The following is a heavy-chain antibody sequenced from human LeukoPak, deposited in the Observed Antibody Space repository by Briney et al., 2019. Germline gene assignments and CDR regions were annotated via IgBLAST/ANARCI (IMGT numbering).Heavy chain of an antibody. D-gene: IGHD1-26*01. CDR1: GFTFSSYS. CDR3: ARAMLGGSYFDY. Sequence: GGSLRLSCAASGFTFSSYSMNWVRQAPGKGLEWVSSISSSSSYIYYADSVKGRFTISRDNAKNSLYLQMNSLRAEDTAVYYCARAMLGGSYFDYWGQGTLVTVS. CDR2: ISSSSSYI. J-gene: IGHJ4*02. V-gene: IGHV3-21*01.